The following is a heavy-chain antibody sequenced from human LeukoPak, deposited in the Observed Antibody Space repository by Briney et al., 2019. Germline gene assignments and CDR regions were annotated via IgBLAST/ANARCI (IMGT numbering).Heavy chain of an antibody. Sequence: SETLSLTCTVSGGSISSSSYYWGWIRQPPGKGLEWIGSIYYSGSTYYNPSLKSRVTISVDTSKNQFSLKLSSVTAADTAVYYCAGLYYDILTGEDAFDIWGQGTMVTVSS. J-gene: IGHJ3*02. V-gene: IGHV4-39*07. CDR3: AGLYYDILTGEDAFDI. CDR2: IYYSGST. CDR1: GGSISSSSYY. D-gene: IGHD3-9*01.